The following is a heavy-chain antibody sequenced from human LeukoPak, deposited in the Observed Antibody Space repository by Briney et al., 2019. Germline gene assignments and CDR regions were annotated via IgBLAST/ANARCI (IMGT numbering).Heavy chain of an antibody. Sequence: GGSLRLSCAASGFTFSSYSMNWVRQAPGKGLEWVSSISSSSSYIYYADSVKGRFTISRDNAKNSLYLQMNSLRAEDTAVYYCAREGQVVGASPLDYWGQGTLVTVSS. J-gene: IGHJ4*02. D-gene: IGHD1-26*01. V-gene: IGHV3-21*01. CDR3: AREGQVVGASPLDY. CDR2: ISSSSSYI. CDR1: GFTFSSYS.